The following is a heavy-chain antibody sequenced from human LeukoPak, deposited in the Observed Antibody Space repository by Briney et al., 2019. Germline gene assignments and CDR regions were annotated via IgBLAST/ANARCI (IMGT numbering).Heavy chain of an antibody. Sequence: ASVKVSCTASGYTFTSYGISWVRQAPGQGLEWMGWISAYNGNTNYAQKLQGRVTMTTDTSTSTAYMELRSLRSDDTAVYYCARDDRRTYYYDSSGYYATYYYYGMDVWGQGTTVTVSS. J-gene: IGHJ6*02. V-gene: IGHV1-18*01. CDR2: ISAYNGNT. CDR3: ARDDRRTYYYDSSGYYATYYYYGMDV. CDR1: GYTFTSYG. D-gene: IGHD3-22*01.